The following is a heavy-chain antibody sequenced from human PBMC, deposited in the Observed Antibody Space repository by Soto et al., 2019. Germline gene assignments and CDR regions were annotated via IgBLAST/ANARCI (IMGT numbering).Heavy chain of an antibody. J-gene: IGHJ3*02. CDR3: ARAGGNSAFDI. V-gene: IGHV4-31*03. CDR2: IYYSGST. D-gene: IGHD2-21*02. CDR1: GGSISSGVYY. Sequence: SETLSLTCTVSGGSISSGVYYLSWIRQHPGKGLEWIGYIYYSGSTYYNPSLKSRVTISVDTSKNQFSLKLSSVTAADTAVYYCARAGGNSAFDIWGQGTMVTVSS.